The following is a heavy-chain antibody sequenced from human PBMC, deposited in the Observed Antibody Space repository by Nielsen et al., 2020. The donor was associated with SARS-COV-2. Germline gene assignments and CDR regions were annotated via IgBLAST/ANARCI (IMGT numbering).Heavy chain of an antibody. V-gene: IGHV1-24*01. CDR2: FDPEHGET. D-gene: IGHD3-9*01. CDR3: ATVIGSNVLRYFGWAY. J-gene: IGHJ4*02. Sequence: ASVKVSCKVSGYTLTELSMHWVRQAPGKALEWMGGFDPEHGETIYAQKFQGRVTMTEDTSTDTAYMGLSSLRSEDTAVYYCATVIGSNVLRYFGWAYWGQGTLDTVSS. CDR1: GYTLTELS.